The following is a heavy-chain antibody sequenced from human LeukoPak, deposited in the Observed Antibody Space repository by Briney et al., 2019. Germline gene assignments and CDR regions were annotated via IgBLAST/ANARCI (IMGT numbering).Heavy chain of an antibody. Sequence: GGSLRLSCAASGFTLNNYWMSWVGQAPGKGLEWVANIKQDGSEIYSVDSVKGRFTISRDNAKNSLYLQINSLRAEHTAVYFCARDQCSMILLRTSYLYFDLWGRGTLVTVSS. CDR2: IKQDGSEI. CDR1: GFTLNNYW. D-gene: IGHD3-3*01. CDR3: ARDQCSMILLRTSYLYFDL. V-gene: IGHV3-7*01. J-gene: IGHJ2*01.